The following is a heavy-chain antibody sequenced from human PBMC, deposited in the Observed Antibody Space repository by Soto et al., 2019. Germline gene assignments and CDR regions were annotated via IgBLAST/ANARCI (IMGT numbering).Heavy chain of an antibody. CDR3: ARWGTTGGLDV. CDR2: TSHDGSNN. V-gene: IGHV3-33*05. Sequence: QVQLVESGGGVVQPGTSLRLSCVGSGFTFRSYVIHWVRQAPGKGLEWVALTSHDGSNNFYGDSVKGRFTISRHNSRNTVELQMGSLTFEDTALYYCARWGTTGGLDVWGQGTLVSVSS. J-gene: IGHJ4*02. CDR1: GFTFRSYV. D-gene: IGHD3-16*01.